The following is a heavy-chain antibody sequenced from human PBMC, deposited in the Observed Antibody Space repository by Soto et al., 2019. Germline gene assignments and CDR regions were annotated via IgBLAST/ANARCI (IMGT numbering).Heavy chain of an antibody. CDR3: ARDWFDP. CDR2: ISSSSSTI. Sequence: EVQLVESGGGLVQPGGSLRLSCAASGFTFSSYSMNWVRQAPGKGQEWVSYISSSSSTIYYADSVKGRFTISRDNAKNSLYLQRSSLRDEDTAVYYCARDWFDPWGQGNLVTVSS. CDR1: GFTFSSYS. V-gene: IGHV3-48*02. J-gene: IGHJ5*02.